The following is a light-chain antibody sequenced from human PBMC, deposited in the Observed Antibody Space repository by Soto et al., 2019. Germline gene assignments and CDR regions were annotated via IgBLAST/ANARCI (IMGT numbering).Light chain of an antibody. J-gene: IGKJ5*01. CDR1: QSISSW. CDR2: DAS. V-gene: IGKV1-5*01. Sequence: DIQMTQSPSTLSASVGDRVTITCRASQSISSWLAWYQQKPGKAPKLLIYDASSLESGVPSRFSGSGSGTDFTLTISSLQPEDFATYYCQQSYSTPRTFGQGTRLEIK. CDR3: QQSYSTPRT.